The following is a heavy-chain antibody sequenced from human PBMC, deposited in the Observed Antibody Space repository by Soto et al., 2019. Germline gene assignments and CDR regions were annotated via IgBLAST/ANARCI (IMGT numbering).Heavy chain of an antibody. V-gene: IGHV1-18*01. Sequence: QVQLVQSGGEVKKPGASVKVSCKASGYTFTSSGLSWVRQAPGQGLEWMGWISTYNGNTKYEQRCHDRVTMTIHTSTSTAYMEVRSPRSDDPAIYYCARAGEIPYYYSGMDVWGQGTKVTVSS. CDR2: ISTYNGNT. CDR3: ARAGEIPYYYSGMDV. J-gene: IGHJ6*02. D-gene: IGHD3-16*01. CDR1: GYTFTSSG.